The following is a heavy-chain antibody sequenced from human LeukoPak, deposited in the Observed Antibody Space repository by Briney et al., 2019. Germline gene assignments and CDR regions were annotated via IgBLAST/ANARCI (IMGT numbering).Heavy chain of an antibody. CDR2: IYTGGST. V-gene: IGHV4-4*07. CDR1: GGSISSYY. D-gene: IGHD3-16*02. J-gene: IGHJ3*02. CDR3: ARDPGYDYVWGSYRSHGFDI. Sequence: SETLSLTCTVSGGSISSYYWSWIRQPAGKGLEWIGRIYTGGSTNYNPSLKSRVTMSVDTSKNQFSLKLSSVTAADTAVYYCARDPGYDYVWGSYRSHGFDIWGQGTMVTVSS.